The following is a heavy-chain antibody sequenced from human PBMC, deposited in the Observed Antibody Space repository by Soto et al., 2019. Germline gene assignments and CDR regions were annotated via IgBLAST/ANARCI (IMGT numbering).Heavy chain of an antibody. CDR1: VASMTTGGFS. D-gene: IGHD6-13*01. CDR3: TRGSAAPLQPLYFDT. V-gene: IGHV4-30-2*01. CDR2: VYHRAST. Sequence: SETLSLTCAVSVASMTTGGFSCTWVRQPPGGGLEWIGHVYHRASTQYNPSLKGRVSISADTSRSLFSLRLTSLTAADTAVYFCTRGSAAPLQPLYFDTWGQGTPVTVSS. J-gene: IGHJ4*02.